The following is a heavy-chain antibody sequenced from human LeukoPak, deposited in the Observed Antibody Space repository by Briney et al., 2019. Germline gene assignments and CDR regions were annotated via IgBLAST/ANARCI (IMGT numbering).Heavy chain of an antibody. CDR3: ARVLHKRNYDSSDYYGS. CDR2: INHSGST. Sequence: SSETLSLTCVVYGGSFSGYYWSWIRQPPGKGLEFIGEINHSGSTNYNPSLKSRVTISVDTSKNQFSLKLRSVTAADTAVYYCARVLHKRNYDSSDYYGSWGQGTLVTVSS. D-gene: IGHD3-22*01. CDR1: GGSFSGYY. V-gene: IGHV4-34*01. J-gene: IGHJ5*02.